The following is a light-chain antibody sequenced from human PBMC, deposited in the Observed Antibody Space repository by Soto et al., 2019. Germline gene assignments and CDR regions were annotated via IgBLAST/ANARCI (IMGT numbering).Light chain of an antibody. CDR3: GSYPSTDTPFV. J-gene: IGLJ1*01. Sequence: QSVLAQPSSVSGSPGQSITISCTGTSTDVAGYNYVSWYQHHPGKGPKLIIYEVSNRPSGVSDRFSGSKSGNKASLIISNLEAEDESDYYCGSYPSTDTPFVFGTGTKVTVL. V-gene: IGLV2-14*01. CDR2: EVS. CDR1: STDVAGYNY.